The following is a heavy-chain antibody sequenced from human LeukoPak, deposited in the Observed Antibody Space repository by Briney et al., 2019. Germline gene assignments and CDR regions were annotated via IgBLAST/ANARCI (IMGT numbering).Heavy chain of an antibody. CDR2: ISAYNGNT. CDR3: ARTPGPTTVTTQALDY. CDR1: GYTFTGYY. Sequence: GASVKVSCKASGYTFTGYYMHWVRQAPGQGLEWMGWISAYNGNTNYAQKLQGRVTMTTDTSTSTAYMELRSLRSDDTAVYYCARTPGPTTVTTQALDYWGQGTLVTVSS. D-gene: IGHD4-11*01. J-gene: IGHJ4*02. V-gene: IGHV1-18*04.